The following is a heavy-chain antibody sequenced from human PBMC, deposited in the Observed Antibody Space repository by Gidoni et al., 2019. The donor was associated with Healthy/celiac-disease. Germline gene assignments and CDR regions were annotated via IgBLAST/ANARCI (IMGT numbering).Heavy chain of an antibody. CDR2: ISYDGSNK. D-gene: IGHD1-26*01. Sequence: QVQLVESGGGVVQPGRSLRLSCAASGFTFSSYAMHWVRQAPGKGLEWVAVISYDGSNKYYADSVKGRFTISRDNSKNTLYLQMNSLRAEDTAVYYCAREVSTYFDIWGQGTMVTVSS. V-gene: IGHV3-30-3*01. CDR1: GFTFSSYA. CDR3: AREVSTYFDI. J-gene: IGHJ3*02.